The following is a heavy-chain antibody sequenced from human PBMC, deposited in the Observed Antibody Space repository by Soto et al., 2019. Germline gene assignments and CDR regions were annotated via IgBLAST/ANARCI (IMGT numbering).Heavy chain of an antibody. CDR1: GFTFTNYW. CDR2: INPYGTEE. D-gene: IGHD2-15*01. CDR3: AKSMGGTANGMDV. Sequence: GGSLRLSCTTSGFTFTNYWMTWVRQAPGKGLEWVANINPYGTEEYYVDSMKGRFTISRDNAKNSLYLQMNSLRPEDTALYYCAKSMGGTANGMDVWGQGTTVTVSS. V-gene: IGHV3-7*03. J-gene: IGHJ6*02.